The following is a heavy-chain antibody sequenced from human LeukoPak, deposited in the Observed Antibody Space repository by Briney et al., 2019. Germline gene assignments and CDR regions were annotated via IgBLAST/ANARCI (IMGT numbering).Heavy chain of an antibody. CDR2: INHSGST. CDR3: ARRPGYSYGFVDY. CDR1: GGSFSGYY. V-gene: IGHV4-34*01. D-gene: IGHD5-18*01. J-gene: IGHJ4*02. Sequence: ETLSLTCAVYGGSFSGYYWSWIRQPPGKGLEWIGEINHSGSTNYNPSLKSRVTISVDTSKNQFSLKLSSVTAADTAVYYCARRPGYSYGFVDYWGQGTLVTVSS.